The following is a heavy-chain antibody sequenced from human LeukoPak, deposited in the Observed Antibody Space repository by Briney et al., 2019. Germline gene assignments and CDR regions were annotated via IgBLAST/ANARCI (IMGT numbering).Heavy chain of an antibody. J-gene: IGHJ4*02. D-gene: IGHD6-13*01. V-gene: IGHV4-4*07. CDR2: IYTSGST. CDR3: ARGGSSWQSFDY. CDR1: GGSISSYY. Sequence: SETLSLTCTVSGGSISSYYWSWIWQAAGKGLQWIGRIYTSGSTDYNPSLKTRLTMLVDTSKNQFSLKLSSVTAADTAVYYCARGGSSWQSFDYWGQGTLVTVSS.